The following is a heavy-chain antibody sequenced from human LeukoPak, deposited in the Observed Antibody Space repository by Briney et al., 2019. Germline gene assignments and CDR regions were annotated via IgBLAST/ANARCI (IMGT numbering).Heavy chain of an antibody. CDR2: IYYSGST. Sequence: SETLSLTCTVSGGSISSYYWSWIRQLPGKGLEWIGYIYYSGSTNYNPSLKSRVTISVDTSKNQFSLKLSSVTAADTAVYYCARSYGDYVYYFDYWGQGTLVTVSS. V-gene: IGHV4-59*01. CDR3: ARSYGDYVYYFDY. J-gene: IGHJ4*02. D-gene: IGHD4-17*01. CDR1: GGSISSYY.